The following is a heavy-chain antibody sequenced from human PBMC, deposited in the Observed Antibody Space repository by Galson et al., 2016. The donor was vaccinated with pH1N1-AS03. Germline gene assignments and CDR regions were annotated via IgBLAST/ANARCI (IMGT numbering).Heavy chain of an antibody. J-gene: IGHJ4*02. V-gene: IGHV4-61*02. D-gene: IGHD5-24*01. CDR3: ASAENGRDGYYDY. Sequence: TLSLTCTVSGGSISSGSYYWSWIRQPAGKGLEWIGRLYTSGSTNYNPSLKSRVTISVDTSKNQFSLKLSSVTAADTAVYYCASAENGRDGYYDYWGQGTLVTVSS. CDR2: LYTSGST. CDR1: GGSISSGSYY.